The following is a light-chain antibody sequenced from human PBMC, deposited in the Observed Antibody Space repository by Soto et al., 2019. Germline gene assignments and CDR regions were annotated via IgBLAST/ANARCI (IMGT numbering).Light chain of an antibody. V-gene: IGLV2-23*01. Sequence: QSVLTQPASVSGSPGQSITISCTGPSSDVNLVSWYQQHPGKAPKLMIYEGSRRPSGVSNRFSGSESGNTASLTISGLQAEDEADYYCCSYAGSNKVFGGGTKVTVL. CDR3: CSYAGSNKV. CDR2: EGS. CDR1: SSDVNL. J-gene: IGLJ3*02.